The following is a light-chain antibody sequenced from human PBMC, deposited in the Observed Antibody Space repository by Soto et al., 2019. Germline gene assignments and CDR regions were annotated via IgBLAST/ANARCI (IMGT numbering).Light chain of an antibody. V-gene: IGLV1-44*01. CDR2: EVS. Sequence: QSVLTQSPSASGTPGQRVTITCSGSSSNIGSNTVNWYQQVPGTAPKLIIFEVSLRPSGVSPRFSGSKSGNTASLTISGLQTEDEADYYCSSYGSIPTRRTLYVFGTGTKLTVL. J-gene: IGLJ1*01. CDR1: SSNIGSNT. CDR3: SSYGSIPTRRTLYV.